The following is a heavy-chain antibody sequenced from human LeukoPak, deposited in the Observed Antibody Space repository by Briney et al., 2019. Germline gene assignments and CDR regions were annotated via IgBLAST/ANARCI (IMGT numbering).Heavy chain of an antibody. J-gene: IGHJ3*02. CDR3: ARNPCENTNCIPGVFDI. Sequence: GGSLRLSCVASGFTISSNYMTWVRQAPGKGLEWVSVIYSGGATYYADSVKGRFTISRDNSKNTLYLQMNSLRVEDTAVYYCARNPCENTNCIPGVFDIWGQGTMVTVSS. CDR1: GFTISSNY. V-gene: IGHV3-66*02. CDR2: IYSGGAT. D-gene: IGHD2-2*01.